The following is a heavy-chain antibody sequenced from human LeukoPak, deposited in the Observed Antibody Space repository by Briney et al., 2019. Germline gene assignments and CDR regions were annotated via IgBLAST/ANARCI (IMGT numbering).Heavy chain of an antibody. D-gene: IGHD6-13*01. CDR1: GYTLTELS. Sequence: GASVTVSCKVSGYTLTELSMHWVRQAPGKGLEWMGGFDPEDGETIYAQKFQGRVTMTEDTSTDTAYMELSSLRSEDTAVYYCATSYSSSNWFDPWGQGTLVTVSS. J-gene: IGHJ5*02. CDR2: FDPEDGET. V-gene: IGHV1-24*01. CDR3: ATSYSSSNWFDP.